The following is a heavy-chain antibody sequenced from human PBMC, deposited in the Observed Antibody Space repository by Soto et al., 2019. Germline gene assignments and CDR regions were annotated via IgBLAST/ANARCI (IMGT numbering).Heavy chain of an antibody. V-gene: IGHV1-8*01. CDR2: MNPNSGNT. CDR1: GYTFTSYD. CDR3: ARGIKYGAYSRWFDP. D-gene: IGHD4-17*01. Sequence: QVQLVQSGAEVKKPGASVKVSCKASGYTFTSYDINWVRQATGQGLEYLGWMNPNSGNTGYVQKFQGRVTMTRDTSINTAYMEQSSLRSEDSAVYFCARGIKYGAYSRWFDPWGQGTLVTVSS. J-gene: IGHJ5*02.